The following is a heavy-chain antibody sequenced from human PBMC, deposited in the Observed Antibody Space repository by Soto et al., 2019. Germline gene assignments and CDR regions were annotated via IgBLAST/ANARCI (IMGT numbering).Heavy chain of an antibody. Sequence: QLQLQESGPGLVKPSETLSLTCTVSGGSISSSSYYWGWIRQPPGKGLEWIGSIYYSGSTYYNPSLKSRVTISVDTSKNQFSLKLSSVTAADTAVYYCARRISRFYGMDVWGQGTTVTVSS. D-gene: IGHD2-15*01. V-gene: IGHV4-39*01. CDR2: IYYSGST. CDR1: GGSISSSSYY. CDR3: ARRISRFYGMDV. J-gene: IGHJ6*02.